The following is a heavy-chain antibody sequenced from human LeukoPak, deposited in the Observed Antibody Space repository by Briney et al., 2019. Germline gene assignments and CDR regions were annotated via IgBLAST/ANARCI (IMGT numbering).Heavy chain of an antibody. V-gene: IGHV4-38-2*02. D-gene: IGHD3-22*01. Sequence: KPSETLSLTCAVSGYSISSGYYWGWIRQPPGKGLEWIGSIYHSGSTYYKSSLKSRVTISVDTSKNQFSLKLSSVTAADTAVYYCAREGRDYYDSSGYYWFDPWGQGTLVTVSS. J-gene: IGHJ5*02. CDR3: AREGRDYYDSSGYYWFDP. CDR1: GYSISSGYY. CDR2: IYHSGST.